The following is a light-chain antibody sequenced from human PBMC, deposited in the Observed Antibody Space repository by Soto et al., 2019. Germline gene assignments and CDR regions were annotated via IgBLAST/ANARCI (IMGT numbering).Light chain of an antibody. J-gene: IGKJ2*01. CDR3: QQFDGH. V-gene: IGKV1-5*03. CDR2: SAS. Sequence: DIQMTQSPSTLSASVGDRVTLTCRASQNINNWLAWYQQKPGKAPKLLIYSASTLRSGVPSRFSGSGSGTEFTLTISSLQPDDFATYYCQQFDGHFGQGTKLEIK. CDR1: QNINNW.